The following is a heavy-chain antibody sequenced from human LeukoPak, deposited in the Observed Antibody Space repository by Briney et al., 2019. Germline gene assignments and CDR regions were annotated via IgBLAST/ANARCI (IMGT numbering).Heavy chain of an antibody. CDR1: GFTFRNYW. D-gene: IGHD1-26*01. V-gene: IGHV3-7*01. Sequence: PGGSLRLSCAVSGFTFRNYWMSWVRQAPGKGLEWVAKIKQDGSEKYYVDSVKGRFTIFRDNAKNSLYLQMNSLRAEDTAVHYCAREGGTYAGFDYWGQGTLVTVSS. J-gene: IGHJ4*02. CDR2: IKQDGSEK. CDR3: AREGGTYAGFDY.